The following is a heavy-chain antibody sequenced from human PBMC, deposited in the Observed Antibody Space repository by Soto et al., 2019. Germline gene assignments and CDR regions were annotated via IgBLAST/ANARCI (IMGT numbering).Heavy chain of an antibody. V-gene: IGHV1-46*01. CDR2: INPSGGST. J-gene: IGHJ5*02. CDR3: ARDLYGDYWFDP. D-gene: IGHD4-17*01. CDR1: GYTFTSYY. Sequence: QVQLVQSGAEVKKPGASVKVSCKASGYTFTSYYMHWVRQAPGQGLEWMGIINPSGGSTSYAQKFQGRVTMTRDTYTSTVYMELSSLRSEDTAVYYCARDLYGDYWFDPWGQGTLVTVSS.